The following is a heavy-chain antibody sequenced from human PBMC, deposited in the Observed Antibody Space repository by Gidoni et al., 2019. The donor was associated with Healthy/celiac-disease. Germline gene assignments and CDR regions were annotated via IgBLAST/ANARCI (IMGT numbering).Heavy chain of an antibody. Sequence: QVQLVQSGAEVKKPGASVKVSCKASGYTFTSYYMHWVRQAPGQGLEWMGIINPSGGSTSYAQKFQGRVTMTRDTSTSTVYMELSSLRSEDTTVYYCARAVGYCSSTSCYEHYYGMDVWGQGTTVTVSS. CDR3: ARAVGYCSSTSCYEHYYGMDV. CDR2: INPSGGST. D-gene: IGHD2-2*01. V-gene: IGHV1-46*01. CDR1: GYTFTSYY. J-gene: IGHJ6*02.